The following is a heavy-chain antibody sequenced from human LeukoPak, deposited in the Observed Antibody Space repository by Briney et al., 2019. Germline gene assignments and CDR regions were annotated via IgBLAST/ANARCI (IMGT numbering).Heavy chain of an antibody. CDR3: VRSGYNWGFDY. Sequence: EASLKVSCKPSGYTFTAYHMHWVRQAPGQGLEWMGWIRPNSGDTGFAQKFQGRVTMTRDTSISTAYLELSRLRSDDTAVYYCVRSGYNWGFDYWGQGTLVTVSS. CDR1: GYTFTAYH. V-gene: IGHV1-2*02. CDR2: IRPNSGDT. D-gene: IGHD1-1*01. J-gene: IGHJ4*02.